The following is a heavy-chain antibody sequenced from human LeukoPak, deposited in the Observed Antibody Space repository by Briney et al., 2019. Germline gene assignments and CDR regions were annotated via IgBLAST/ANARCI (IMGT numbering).Heavy chain of an antibody. J-gene: IGHJ6*02. CDR2: INTDGSST. CDR1: GFTFSSNW. CDR3: AVPAGYGMDV. Sequence: GGSLRLSCAASGFTFSSNWMHWVRRAPGKGLVWVSRINTDGSSTTYADSVKGRFTISRDNAKNSLYLQMNSLRAEDTAVYYCAVPAGYGMDVWGQGTTVTVSS. D-gene: IGHD2-2*01. V-gene: IGHV3-74*01.